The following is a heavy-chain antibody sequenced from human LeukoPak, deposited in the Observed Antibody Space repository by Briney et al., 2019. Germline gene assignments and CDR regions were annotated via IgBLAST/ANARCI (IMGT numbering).Heavy chain of an antibody. CDR3: AGWFGELLSLFTY. V-gene: IGHV4-38-2*01. CDR2: IYHRGST. D-gene: IGHD3-10*01. J-gene: IGHJ4*02. Sequence: SETLSLTCAVSGYSISSGYYWGWIRQPPGKGLEWIGIIYHRGSTYYNPSLKSRVTISVDTSKNQFSLKLSSVTAADTAVYYCAGWFGELLSLFTYWGQGTLVTVSX. CDR1: GYSISSGYY.